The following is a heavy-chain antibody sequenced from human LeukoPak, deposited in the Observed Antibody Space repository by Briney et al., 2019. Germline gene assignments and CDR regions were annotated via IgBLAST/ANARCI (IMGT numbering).Heavy chain of an antibody. CDR1: GGSFSGYY. D-gene: IGHD1/OR15-1a*01. Sequence: SETLSLTCAVYGGSFSGYYWSWIRQPPGKGLEWIANIFYTGSTYYNPSLKSRVTISIDTSKNQFSLGLNSVTATDTAVYYCARLNKPGWFDPWGQGTLVTVSS. CDR2: IFYTGST. J-gene: IGHJ5*02. V-gene: IGHV4-34*12. CDR3: ARLNKPGWFDP.